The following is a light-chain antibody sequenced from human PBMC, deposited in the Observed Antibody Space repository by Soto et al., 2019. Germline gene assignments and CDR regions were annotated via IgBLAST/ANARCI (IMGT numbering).Light chain of an antibody. CDR1: QSVSSSY. CDR2: DAY. CDR3: QKFGSSSWT. V-gene: IGKV3-20*01. Sequence: ERVLTQSPGTLSLSPGEKATLSCRASQSVSSSYLAGYQQKPGQAPRLHIYDAYGRATSIPDRFSGSGSGADFTLTVSRLEAEDFAVYYCQKFGSSSWTCGQGTKVEIK. J-gene: IGKJ1*01.